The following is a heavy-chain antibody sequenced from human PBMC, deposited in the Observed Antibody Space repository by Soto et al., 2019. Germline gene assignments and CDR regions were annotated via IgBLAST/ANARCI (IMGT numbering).Heavy chain of an antibody. CDR2: IGSSSSYT. J-gene: IGHJ4*01. CDR3: ARRRPTGYYNY. D-gene: IGHD3-9*01. CDR1: GFPFSDYY. V-gene: IGHV3-11*05. Sequence: QVQLVESGGDLVKPGGSLRLSCAASGFPFSDYYMSWIRQAPGKGLEWVSSIGSSSSYTNYADSVKGRFTISRDNAKNSLYLQMNSLRAEDTAVYYCARRRPTGYYNYWGDGTLVTVSA.